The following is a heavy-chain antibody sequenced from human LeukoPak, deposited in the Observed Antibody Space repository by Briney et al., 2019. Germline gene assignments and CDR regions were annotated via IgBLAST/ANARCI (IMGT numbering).Heavy chain of an antibody. J-gene: IGHJ4*02. CDR3: ARRGCYYNPNFDY. D-gene: IGHD3-10*01. Sequence: PSETLSLTCAAYGGSFSGYYWSWIRQPPGKGLEWIAEINHSGSTKYNTSLKSRVTISLDTSMKKFSLKLNSVTAADTAVYYCARRGCYYNPNFDYWGQGTLVTVSS. V-gene: IGHV4-34*01. CDR1: GGSFSGYY. CDR2: INHSGST.